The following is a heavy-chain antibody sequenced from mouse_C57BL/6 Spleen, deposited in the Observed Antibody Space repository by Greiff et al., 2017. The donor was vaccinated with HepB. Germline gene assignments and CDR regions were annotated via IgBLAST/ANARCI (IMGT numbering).Heavy chain of an antibody. J-gene: IGHJ3*01. V-gene: IGHV1-81*01. CDR1: GYTFTSYG. D-gene: IGHD1-1*01. CDR3: AEDYYGSSPAWFAY. Sequence: QVQLKESGAELARPGASVKLSCKASGYTFTSYGISWVKQRTGQGLEWIGEIYPRSGNTYYNEKFKGKATLTADKSSSTAYMELRSLTSEDSAVYFCAEDYYGSSPAWFAYWGQGTLVTVSA. CDR2: IYPRSGNT.